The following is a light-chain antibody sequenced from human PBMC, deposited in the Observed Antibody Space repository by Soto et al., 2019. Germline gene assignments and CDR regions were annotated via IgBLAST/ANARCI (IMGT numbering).Light chain of an antibody. CDR2: ANN. CDR3: AAWDDSLNGYD. Sequence: QSALTQPPSASGTPGQRVTISCSGSSSNIGSNTVNWYQQLPGTAPKLLIHANNQRPSGVPDRFSGSKSDTSASLAISWLQSEEADYYCAAWDDSLNGYDFGTGTKVTVL. CDR1: SSNIGSNT. J-gene: IGLJ1*01. V-gene: IGLV1-44*01.